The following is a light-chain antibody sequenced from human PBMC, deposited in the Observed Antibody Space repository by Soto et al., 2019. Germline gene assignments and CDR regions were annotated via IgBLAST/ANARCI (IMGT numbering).Light chain of an antibody. CDR2: AAS. Sequence: DIQMTQSPSSLSASVGDRVTITCRASQSISSYLNWYQHKPGKAPKLLIYAASSLQSGVPSRFSGSGSGTDFTLTISSLQPEDFATYYYQQSYSTPHTFGQGTKVEIK. J-gene: IGKJ1*01. CDR3: QQSYSTPHT. CDR1: QSISSY. V-gene: IGKV1-39*01.